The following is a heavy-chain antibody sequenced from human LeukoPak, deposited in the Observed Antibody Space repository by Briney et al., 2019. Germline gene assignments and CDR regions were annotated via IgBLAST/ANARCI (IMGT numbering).Heavy chain of an antibody. J-gene: IGHJ4*02. Sequence: HPGGSLRLSCAASGFTFSSYAMHWVRQAPGKGLEWVALISYDGSNKYYADSVKGRFTISRDNSKNTLYLQMNSLRAEDTAVYYCAKVVEDGLLPFDYWGQGTLVTVSS. CDR3: AKVVEDGLLPFDY. V-gene: IGHV3-30*04. CDR2: ISYDGSNK. D-gene: IGHD2/OR15-2a*01. CDR1: GFTFSSYA.